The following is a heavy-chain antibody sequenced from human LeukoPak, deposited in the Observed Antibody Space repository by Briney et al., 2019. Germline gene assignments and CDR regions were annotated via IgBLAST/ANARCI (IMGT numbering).Heavy chain of an antibody. Sequence: GGPLRVPCAASGFTFNNYGMNWVRQAPGKGLEWVSYFNSSGLTIYYADSVKGRFTIYRDNAKNSLYLHMNSLRAEDTALYYCARDRDSGDYGIDYWGQGTLVSVS. CDR2: FNSSGLTI. D-gene: IGHD4-17*01. CDR1: GFTFNNYG. V-gene: IGHV3-48*03. J-gene: IGHJ4*02. CDR3: ARDRDSGDYGIDY.